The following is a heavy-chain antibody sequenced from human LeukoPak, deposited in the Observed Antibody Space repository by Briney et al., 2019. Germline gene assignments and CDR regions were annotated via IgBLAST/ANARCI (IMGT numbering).Heavy chain of an antibody. J-gene: IGHJ5*02. Sequence: GGSLRLSCAASGFTFSSYEMNWVRQAPGKGLEWVSYISSSGSTIYYADSVKGRFTISRDNAKNSLYLQMNRLRAEDTAVYYCGSYGDYDFGNWFDPWGQGTLVTVSS. CDR3: GSYGDYDFGNWFDP. V-gene: IGHV3-48*03. CDR1: GFTFSSYE. D-gene: IGHD4-17*01. CDR2: ISSSGSTI.